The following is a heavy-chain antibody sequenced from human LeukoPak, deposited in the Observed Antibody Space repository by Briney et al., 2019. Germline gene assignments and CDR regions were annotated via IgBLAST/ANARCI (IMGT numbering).Heavy chain of an antibody. D-gene: IGHD3-10*01. CDR3: AKDHYGSGSNYYAFDI. V-gene: IGHV3-23*01. Sequence: GGSLRLSCAASGFTFSSYAMSWVRQAPGKGLERVSAISGSGGSTYYADSVKGRFTISRDNSKNTLYLQMSSLRAEDTAVYYCAKDHYGSGSNYYAFDIWGQGTMVTVSS. J-gene: IGHJ3*02. CDR1: GFTFSSYA. CDR2: ISGSGGST.